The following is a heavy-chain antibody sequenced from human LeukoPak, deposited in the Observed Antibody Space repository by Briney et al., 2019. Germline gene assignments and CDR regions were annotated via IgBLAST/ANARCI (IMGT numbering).Heavy chain of an antibody. D-gene: IGHD3-16*01. Sequence: GASVKVSCKASGYTFTGYFIHWVRQAPGQGLEWMGWINPNSGGTNYLQKFQGRVTMTRDTSISTAYMELSRLRSDDTAVYYCARDDRFDDAFDIWGQGTMVTVSS. CDR3: ARDDRFDDAFDI. CDR1: GYTFTGYF. V-gene: IGHV1-2*02. J-gene: IGHJ3*02. CDR2: INPNSGGT.